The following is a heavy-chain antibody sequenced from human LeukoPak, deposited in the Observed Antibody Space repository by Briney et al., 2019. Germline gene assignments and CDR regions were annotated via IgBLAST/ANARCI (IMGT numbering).Heavy chain of an antibody. CDR3: ARGIGAGSNWFDS. J-gene: IGHJ5*01. CDR1: GFAFRNYW. Sequence: GSLRLSCAASGFAFRNYWMHWVRQAPGKGVGGVSLINSDGSSTIYPDSVKGRFTISRDNAKNTLYLQMNSLRAEDTAVYYCARGIGAGSNWFDSWGQGTRVTVSS. D-gene: IGHD6-13*01. V-gene: IGHV3-74*01. CDR2: INSDGSST.